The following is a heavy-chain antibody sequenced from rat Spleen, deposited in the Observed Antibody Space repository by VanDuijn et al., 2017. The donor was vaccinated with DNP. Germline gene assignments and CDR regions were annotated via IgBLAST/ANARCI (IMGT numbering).Heavy chain of an antibody. CDR2: ISTSGGST. Sequence: EVHLVESGGGLVQPGGSLKLSCAASGFTFSDYSMAWVRQAPKKGLEWVATISTSGGSTYYRDSVKGRFTISRDNAKSTLYLQMDSLRSEDTATYYCTTSSIAAIDYWGQGVMVTVSS. V-gene: IGHV5-27*01. CDR1: GFTFSDYS. J-gene: IGHJ2*01. CDR3: TTSSIAAIDY. D-gene: IGHD1-2*01.